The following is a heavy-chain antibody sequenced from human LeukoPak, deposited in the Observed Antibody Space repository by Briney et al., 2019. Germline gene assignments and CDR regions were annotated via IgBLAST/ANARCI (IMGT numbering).Heavy chain of an antibody. D-gene: IGHD3-22*01. Sequence: GGSLRLSCAASGFTFSGSAMHWVRQASGKGLEWVGRIRGKANSYATAYAASVKGRFTISRDGSKNTAYLQMNSLKTEDTAVYYCTRQYDSSGYYYEEDYWGQGTLVTVSS. J-gene: IGHJ4*02. CDR1: GFTFSGSA. CDR2: IRGKANSYAT. V-gene: IGHV3-73*01. CDR3: TRQYDSSGYYYEEDY.